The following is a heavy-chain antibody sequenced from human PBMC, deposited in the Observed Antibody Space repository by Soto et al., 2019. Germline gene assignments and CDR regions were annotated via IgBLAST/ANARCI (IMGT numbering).Heavy chain of an antibody. CDR1: GYTFTGYY. V-gene: IGHV1-2*04. J-gene: IGHJ5*02. D-gene: IGHD3-9*01. CDR2: INPNSGGT. CDR3: ARDRSYDILTGSTNWFDP. Sequence: QVQLVQSGAEVKKPGASVKVSCKASGYTFTGYYMHWVRQAPGHGLEWQGWINPNSGGTNYAQKFQGWVTMTRDTSLSTAYMELSRLRSEDTAVYYCARDRSYDILTGSTNWFDPWGQGTLVTVSS.